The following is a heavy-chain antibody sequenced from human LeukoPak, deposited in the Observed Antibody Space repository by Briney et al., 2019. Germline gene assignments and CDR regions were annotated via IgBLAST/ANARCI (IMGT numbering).Heavy chain of an antibody. CDR2: ISYDGSNK. V-gene: IGHV3-30*04. D-gene: IGHD4-23*01. CDR1: GFTFSSYA. Sequence: PGGSLRLSCAASGFTFSSYAMHWVRQAPGKGLEWVAVISYDGSNKYYADSVKGRFTISRDNSKNTLYLQMNSLRAEDTAVYYCARDRDYGGNEGLAYWGQGTLVTVSS. J-gene: IGHJ4*02. CDR3: ARDRDYGGNEGLAY.